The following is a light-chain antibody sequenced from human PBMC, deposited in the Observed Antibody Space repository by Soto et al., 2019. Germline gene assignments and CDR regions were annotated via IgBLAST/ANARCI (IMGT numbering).Light chain of an antibody. CDR1: KNDIGSSDY. CDR3: SSSTSSNTLV. J-gene: IGLJ3*02. CDR2: GVS. V-gene: IGLV2-14*01. Sequence: QSVLTQPASVSASPGQSITLSCTGGKNDIGSSDYVSWYQQHPGKAPKLIIYGVSNRPSGTSDRFSGSKSGNTASLTISGLQADHEADYYSSSSTSSNTLVFGGGTKLTVL.